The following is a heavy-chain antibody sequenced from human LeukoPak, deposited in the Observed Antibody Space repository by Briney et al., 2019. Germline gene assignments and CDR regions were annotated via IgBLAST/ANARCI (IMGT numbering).Heavy chain of an antibody. V-gene: IGHV4-59*01. CDR1: GGSISPYY. CDR2: IYYSGST. Sequence: SETLSLTCTVSGGSISPYYWSWIRQPPGKGLEWIGYIYYSGSTNYNPSLKSRVTISVDTSKNQFSLKLNSVTAADTAVYYCARRANWNHDYWGQGTLVTVSS. J-gene: IGHJ4*02. D-gene: IGHD1-1*01. CDR3: ARRANWNHDY.